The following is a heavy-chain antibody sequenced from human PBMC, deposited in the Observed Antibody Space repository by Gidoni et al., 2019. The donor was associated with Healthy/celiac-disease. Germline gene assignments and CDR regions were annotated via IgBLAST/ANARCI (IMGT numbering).Heavy chain of an antibody. V-gene: IGHV3-30-3*01. Sequence: QVQLVESGGGVVQPGRCLRLSCAASGFTFSSYAMHWVRQAQGKGLEWVAVISYDGSNKYYADSVKGRFTLSRDNSKNTLYLQRNSLGAEDTAVYYCARRGLFWSGYFMDVWGKGTTVTVSS. CDR3: ARRGLFWSGYFMDV. CDR1: GFTFSSYA. D-gene: IGHD3-3*01. J-gene: IGHJ6*03. CDR2: ISYDGSNK.